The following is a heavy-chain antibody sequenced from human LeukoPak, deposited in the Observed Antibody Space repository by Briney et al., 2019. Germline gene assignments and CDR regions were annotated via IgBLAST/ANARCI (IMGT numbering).Heavy chain of an antibody. J-gene: IGHJ4*02. Sequence: SETLSLTCTVSGGSISSYYWSWIRQPPGKGLEWIGYIYYSGSTNYNPSLKSRVTISVDTSKNQFSLKLSSVTAADTAVYYCARLAPTLIDYWGQGTLVTVSS. CDR3: ARLAPTLIDY. V-gene: IGHV4-59*08. CDR1: GGSISSYY. CDR2: IYYSGST. D-gene: IGHD4-11*01.